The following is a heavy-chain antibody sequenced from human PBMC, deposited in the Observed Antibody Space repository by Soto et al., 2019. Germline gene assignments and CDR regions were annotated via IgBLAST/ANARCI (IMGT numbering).Heavy chain of an antibody. CDR2: IIPIFGTA. Sequence: QVQLVQSGAEVKKPGSSVKVSCKASGGTFSSYAISWVRQAPGQGLEWMGGIIPIFGTANYAQKCQGRVTITADKSTSTAYMELSSLRSEDTAVYYCARGAPPSSTSLWMQNYYYYYGMDVWGQGTTVTVSS. J-gene: IGHJ6*02. CDR1: GGTFSSYA. CDR3: ARGAPPSSTSLWMQNYYYYYGMDV. V-gene: IGHV1-69*06. D-gene: IGHD2-2*01.